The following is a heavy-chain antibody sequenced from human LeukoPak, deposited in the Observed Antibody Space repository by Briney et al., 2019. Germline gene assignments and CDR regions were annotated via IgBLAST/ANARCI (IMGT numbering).Heavy chain of an antibody. D-gene: IGHD2-2*02. CDR2: ISTSSTYI. Sequence: NPGGSLRLSCAASGFTFSNFAMHWVRQAPGKGLEWVSSISTSSTYISYAASVKGRFTISRDNAKNSLFLQMNSLRVEDTAVYYCARLIIDAPVTATALDCSSTSCYNDFWGQGTLVTVSS. J-gene: IGHJ4*02. V-gene: IGHV3-21*01. CDR1: GFTFSNFA. CDR3: ARLIIDAPVTATALDCSSTSCYNDF.